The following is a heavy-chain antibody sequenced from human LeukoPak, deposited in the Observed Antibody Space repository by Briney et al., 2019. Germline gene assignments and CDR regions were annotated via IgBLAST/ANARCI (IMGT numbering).Heavy chain of an antibody. CDR2: IYYSGST. Sequence: SETLSLTCTVSGGSISSYYWGWIRQPPGKGLEWIGYIYYSGSTNYNPSLKSRVTISVDTSKNQFSLKLSSVTAADTAVYYCARGRSRYDFWSGFRYFDYWGQGTLVTVSS. D-gene: IGHD3-3*01. CDR3: ARGRSRYDFWSGFRYFDY. V-gene: IGHV4-59*12. J-gene: IGHJ4*02. CDR1: GGSISSYY.